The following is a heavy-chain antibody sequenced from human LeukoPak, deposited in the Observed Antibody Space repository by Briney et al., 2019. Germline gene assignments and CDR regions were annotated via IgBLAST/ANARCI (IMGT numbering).Heavy chain of an antibody. CDR3: ARDGLLLKDAFDI. CDR1: GGSFSGYY. D-gene: IGHD3-10*01. V-gene: IGHV4-34*01. J-gene: IGHJ3*02. CDR2: INHSGST. Sequence: SETLSLTCAVYGGSFSGYYWSWIRQPPGEGLEWIGEINHSGSTNYNPSLKSRVTISVDTSKNQFSLKLSSVTAADTAVYYCARDGLLLKDAFDIWGQGTMVTVSS.